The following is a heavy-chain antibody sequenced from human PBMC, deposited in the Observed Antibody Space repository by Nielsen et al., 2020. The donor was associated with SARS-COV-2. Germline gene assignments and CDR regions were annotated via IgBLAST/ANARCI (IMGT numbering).Heavy chain of an antibody. D-gene: IGHD3-10*01. Sequence: ASVKVSCKASGYTFTSYAMNWVRQAPRQGLEWMGWINTNTGNPTYTQGFTGRFVFSLDTSVSTAYLQISSLKAEDTAVYYCASITMVRGVITTIDYWGQGTLVTVSS. CDR3: ASITMVRGVITTIDY. V-gene: IGHV7-4-1*02. CDR2: INTNTGNP. J-gene: IGHJ4*02. CDR1: GYTFTSYA.